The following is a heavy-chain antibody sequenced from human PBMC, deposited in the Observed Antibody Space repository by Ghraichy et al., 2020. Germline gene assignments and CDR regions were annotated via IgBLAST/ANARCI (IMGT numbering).Heavy chain of an antibody. Sequence: GGSLRLSCAASGFTFSSYWMSWVRQAPGKGLEWVANIKQDGSEKYYVDSVKGRFTISRDNAKNSLYLQMNSLRAEDTAVYYCARDPAKGGSGSYYNVLSDYWGQGTLVTVSS. J-gene: IGHJ4*02. CDR1: GFTFSSYW. D-gene: IGHD3-10*01. CDR2: IKQDGSEK. CDR3: ARDPAKGGSGSYYNVLSDY. V-gene: IGHV3-7*01.